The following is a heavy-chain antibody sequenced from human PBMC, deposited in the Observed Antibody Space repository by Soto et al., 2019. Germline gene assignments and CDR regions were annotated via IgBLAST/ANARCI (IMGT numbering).Heavy chain of an antibody. CDR2: IYYSGST. D-gene: IGHD2-8*01. CDR3: ARDRLMATSGTARRYFILDY. J-gene: IGHJ4*01. V-gene: IGHV4-31*03. Sequence: SETLSLTCTVSGGSIRSGGYYWSWVRQSPRRGLESIGNIYYSGSTYYNPSLKSRPTISVNTNKKQFSQNLSSVTAADTAVYYCARDRLMATSGTARRYFILDYWGQGTTVTVSS. CDR1: GGSIRSGGYY.